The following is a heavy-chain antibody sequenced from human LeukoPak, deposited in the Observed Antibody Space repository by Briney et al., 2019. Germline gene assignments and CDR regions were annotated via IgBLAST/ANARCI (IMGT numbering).Heavy chain of an antibody. J-gene: IGHJ3*02. CDR2: IYYSGST. CDR3: ARRPHWGRYDSSGYIAFDI. CDR1: GVSISSYY. Sequence: SETLSLTCTVSGVSISSYYWSWIRQPPGKGLQWIGYIYYSGSTNYNPSLKSRVTISVDTSKNQFSLKLSSVTAADTAVYYCARRPHWGRYDSSGYIAFDIWGQGTMVTVSS. D-gene: IGHD3-22*01. V-gene: IGHV4-59*01.